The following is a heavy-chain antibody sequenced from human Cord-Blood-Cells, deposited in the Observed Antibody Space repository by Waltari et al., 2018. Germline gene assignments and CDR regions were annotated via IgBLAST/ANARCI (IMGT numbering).Heavy chain of an antibody. CDR2: INPNRGGT. J-gene: IGHJ3*02. CDR3: ARRRTGDAFDI. CDR1: GYTFTGYY. Sequence: QVQLVQSGAEVKKPGASVKVSCKASGYTFTGYYMHWVRQAPGQGLEWMGCINPNRGGTNYAQKFQGRVTMTRDTSISTAYMELSRLRSDDTAVYYCARRRTGDAFDIWGQGTMVTVSS. V-gene: IGHV1-2*02. D-gene: IGHD3-9*01.